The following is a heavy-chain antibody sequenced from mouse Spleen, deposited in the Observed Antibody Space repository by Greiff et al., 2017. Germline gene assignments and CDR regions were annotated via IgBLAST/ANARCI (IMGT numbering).Heavy chain of an antibody. Sequence: QVQLKESGAELVRPGASVTLSCKASGYTFTDYEMHWVKQTPGHGLEWIGAIDPETGGTAYNQKFKGKAILTADKSSSTAYMELRSLTSEDSAVYYCTRRESAMDYWGQGTSVTVSS. J-gene: IGHJ4*01. CDR3: TRRESAMDY. CDR2: IDPETGGT. V-gene: IGHV1-15*01. CDR1: GYTFTDYE.